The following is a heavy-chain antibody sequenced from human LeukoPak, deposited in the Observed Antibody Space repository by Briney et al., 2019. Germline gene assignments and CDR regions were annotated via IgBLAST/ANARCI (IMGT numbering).Heavy chain of an antibody. CDR2: IRSKTNSYGT. CDR3: TRRGETGNN. V-gene: IGHV3-73*01. CDR1: GFTFSDSA. Sequence: PGGSLRLSCAASGFTFSDSAIHWVRQASGKGLEWVGRIRSKTNSYGTAYAVSVKGRFTISRDDSKNTAYLQMNSLTTEDTALYYCTRRGETGNNWGQGTLVTVSS. J-gene: IGHJ4*02. D-gene: IGHD3-16*01.